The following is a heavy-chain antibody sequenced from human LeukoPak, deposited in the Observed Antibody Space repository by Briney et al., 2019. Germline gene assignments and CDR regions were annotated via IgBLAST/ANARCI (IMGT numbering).Heavy chain of an antibody. J-gene: IGHJ4*02. D-gene: IGHD3-10*01. CDR3: ARWSWFNYFDY. CDR1: GDSTSSSSYY. V-gene: IGHV4-39*07. Sequence: SETLSLTCTVSGDSTSSSSYYWGWIRQPPGKGLEWIGSIYYSGSTYYNPSLKSRVTISVDRSKNQFSLKLSSVTAADTAVYYCARWSWFNYFDYWGQGTLVTVSS. CDR2: IYYSGST.